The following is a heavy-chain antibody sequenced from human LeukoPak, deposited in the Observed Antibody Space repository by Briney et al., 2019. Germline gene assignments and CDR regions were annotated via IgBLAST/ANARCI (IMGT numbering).Heavy chain of an antibody. CDR3: ASSRGWYYFDY. CDR2: ISYDGSNK. J-gene: IGHJ4*02. D-gene: IGHD6-19*01. CDR1: GFTFSSYA. V-gene: IGHV3-30-3*01. Sequence: PGRSLRLSCAASGFTFSSYAMHWVRQAPGKGLEWVAVISYDGSNKYYADSVKGRFTISRDNSKNTLYLQMNSLRAEDTAVYYCASSRGWYYFDYWGQGTLVTASS.